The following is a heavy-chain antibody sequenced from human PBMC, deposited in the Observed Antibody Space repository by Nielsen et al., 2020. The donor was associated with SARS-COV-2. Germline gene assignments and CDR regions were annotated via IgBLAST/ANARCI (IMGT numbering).Heavy chain of an antibody. CDR3: AKSAMGGYYYGMDV. Sequence: GESLKISCTASGFTLGDYAMSLVRQAPGKGLQWVGFIRSKPYGGTTEYAASVKGRFTISRDDSKSIAYLQMNSLRAEDTAVYYCAKSAMGGYYYGMDVWGQGTTVTVSS. V-gene: IGHV3-49*04. CDR1: GFTLGDYA. D-gene: IGHD3-16*01. J-gene: IGHJ6*02. CDR2: IRSKPYGGTT.